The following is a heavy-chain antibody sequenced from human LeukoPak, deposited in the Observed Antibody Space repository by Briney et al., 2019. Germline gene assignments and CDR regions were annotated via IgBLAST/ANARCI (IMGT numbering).Heavy chain of an antibody. Sequence: PGGSLRLSCAASGFTFSSYSMNWARQAPGKGLEWVSYISSSSSAIYYADSVKGRFTISRDNAKNSLYLQMNSLRAEDTAVYYCARDRSSGYYGSFDYWGQGTLVTVSS. D-gene: IGHD3-10*01. V-gene: IGHV3-48*01. CDR2: ISSSSSAI. CDR1: GFTFSSYS. J-gene: IGHJ4*02. CDR3: ARDRSSGYYGSFDY.